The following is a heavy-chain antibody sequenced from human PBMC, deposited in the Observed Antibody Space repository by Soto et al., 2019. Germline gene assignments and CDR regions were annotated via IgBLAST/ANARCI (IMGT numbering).Heavy chain of an antibody. V-gene: IGHV5-10-1*01. J-gene: IGHJ6*02. CDR1: GYSFTSYW. Sequence: PGESLKISCKGSGYSFTSYWISWVRQMPGKGLEWMGRIDPSDSYTNYSPSFQGHVTISADKSISTAYLQWSSLKASDTAMYYCARARILTGYYVNYYGMDVWGQGTTVTVSS. CDR3: ARARILTGYYVNYYGMDV. D-gene: IGHD3-9*01. CDR2: IDPSDSYT.